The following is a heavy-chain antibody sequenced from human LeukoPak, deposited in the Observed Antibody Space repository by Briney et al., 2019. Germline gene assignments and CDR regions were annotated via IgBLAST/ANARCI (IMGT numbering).Heavy chain of an antibody. CDR2: IYYSWST. CDR1: GGSISSYY. CDR3: ARDNVYLYGMDV. V-gene: IGHV4-59*01. D-gene: IGHD2-8*01. J-gene: IGHJ6*02. Sequence: SETLSLTCTVSGGSISSYYWSWIRQPPGKGLEWIGYIYYSWSTNYNPSLKSRGTISVDTSKNQFSLKLSPMTAADTAVYYCARDNVYLYGMDVWGQGTTATVPS.